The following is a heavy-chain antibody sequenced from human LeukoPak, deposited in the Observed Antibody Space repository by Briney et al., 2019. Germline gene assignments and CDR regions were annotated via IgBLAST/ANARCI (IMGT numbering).Heavy chain of an antibody. V-gene: IGHV3-23*01. CDR3: AKGATSGWLLYWFDP. J-gene: IGHJ5*02. CDR2: ISGSGTAT. Sequence: GGSLRLSCAASGFTFSSYGMHWVRQAPGKGLEWVSGISGSGTATHYAESVKGRFTISRDNSKSTLYLQMNTLRAEDTAVYYCAKGATSGWLLYWFDPWGQGALVTVSS. D-gene: IGHD6-19*01. CDR1: GFTFSSYG.